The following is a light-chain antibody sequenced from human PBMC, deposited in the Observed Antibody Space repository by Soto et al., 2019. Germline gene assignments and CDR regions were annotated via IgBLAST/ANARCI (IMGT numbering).Light chain of an antibody. V-gene: IGKV3-11*01. CDR1: QSVSSN. CDR2: DAS. J-gene: IGKJ5*01. Sequence: EIVMTQSPATLSVSPGERATLSCRASQSVSSNLAWYQQKPGQAPRLLIHDASDRAAGIPARFSGSGSGTDFTLTISSLEPEDFAIYYCQQRDSWPITFGQGTRLEIK. CDR3: QQRDSWPIT.